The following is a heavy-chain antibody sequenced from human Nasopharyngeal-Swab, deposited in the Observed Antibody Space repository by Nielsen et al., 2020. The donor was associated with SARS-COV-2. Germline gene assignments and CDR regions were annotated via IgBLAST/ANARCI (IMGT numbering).Heavy chain of an antibody. CDR2: FDPEDGET. J-gene: IGHJ5*02. Sequence: ASVKVSCKVSGYTLTDLSMHWVRQAPGKGLAWMGGFDPEDGETIYAQKFQGRVTMTEDTSTETAYMELSSLRSEDTAVYYCATGPAAGNPTWWFDPWGHGTLVTVSS. V-gene: IGHV1-24*01. D-gene: IGHD6-13*01. CDR1: GYTLTDLS. CDR3: ATGPAAGNPTWWFDP.